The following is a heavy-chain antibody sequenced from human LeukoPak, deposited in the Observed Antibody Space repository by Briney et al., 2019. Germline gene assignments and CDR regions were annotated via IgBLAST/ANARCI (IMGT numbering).Heavy chain of an antibody. D-gene: IGHD2-21*02. CDR2: ISSSSNKV. V-gene: IGHV3-48*01. J-gene: IGHJ4*02. CDR1: GFAISDYS. Sequence: GGSLRLSCAASGFAISDYSMNWVRQVPGKGLEWVSYISSSSNKVYYVDSVKGRFTISRDNAKNSLFLQMNSLRADDTAVYYCARNFYCGGDCAISYFDYWGQGTLVTVSS. CDR3: ARNFYCGGDCAISYFDY.